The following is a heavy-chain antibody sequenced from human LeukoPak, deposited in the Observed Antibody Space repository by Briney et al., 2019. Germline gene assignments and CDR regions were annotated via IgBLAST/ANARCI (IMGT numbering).Heavy chain of an antibody. J-gene: IGHJ4*02. CDR2: FSYRGST. D-gene: IGHD2-15*01. CDR1: GGSISNSSHY. V-gene: IGHV4-39*02. CDR3: AGYLYCNGDTSCSSVSPWTDY. Sequence: PSETLSLTCSVSGGSISNSSHYWVWIRQPPGKRLEWIGSFSYRGSTFYNPSLKSRVTISLDTSKNHFSLKLRSLSAADTAVYYCAGYLYCNGDTSCSSVSPWTDYWGQGTLVTVSS.